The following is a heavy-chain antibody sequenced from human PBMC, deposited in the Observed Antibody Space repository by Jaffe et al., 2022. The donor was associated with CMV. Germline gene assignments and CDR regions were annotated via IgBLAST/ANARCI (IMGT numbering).Heavy chain of an antibody. CDR1: GGSISSGGYY. J-gene: IGHJ3*02. Sequence: QVQLQESGPGLVKPSQTLSLTCTVSGGSISSGGYYWSWIRQHPGKGLEWIGYIYYSGSTYYNPSLKSRVTISVDTSKNQFSLKLSSVTAADTAVYYCARDGYCSGGSCYSPLGAFDIWGQGTMVTVSS. CDR3: ARDGYCSGGSCYSPLGAFDI. CDR2: IYYSGST. D-gene: IGHD2-15*01. V-gene: IGHV4-31*03.